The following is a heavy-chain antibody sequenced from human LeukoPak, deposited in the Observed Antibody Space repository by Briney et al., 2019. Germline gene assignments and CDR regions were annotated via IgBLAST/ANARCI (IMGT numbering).Heavy chain of an antibody. D-gene: IGHD2-21*02. Sequence: GGSLRLSCAASGFTFDDYGMSWVRQVPGKGLEWVSGINWNGGSTGYADSVKGRFTISRDNAKNSLYLQMNSLRAEDTALYYCARDTHCGGDCYMNDYWGQGTLVTVSS. CDR3: ARDTHCGGDCYMNDY. CDR1: GFTFDDYG. J-gene: IGHJ4*02. V-gene: IGHV3-20*04. CDR2: INWNGGST.